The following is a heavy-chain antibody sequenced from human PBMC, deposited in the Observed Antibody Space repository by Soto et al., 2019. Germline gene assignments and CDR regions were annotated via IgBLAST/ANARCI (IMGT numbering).Heavy chain of an antibody. CDR1: GDSISSNY. V-gene: IGHV4-59*01. CDR3: ARYRREAVAGYTLDD. J-gene: IGHJ4*02. D-gene: IGHD6-13*01. CDR2: VYNSGST. Sequence: SETLSLTCTVSGDSISSNYWTWIRQPPGKGLEWIGYVYNSGSTNYNPSLKSRVTISEDTSKSQFSLKVNSMTAADTAVYYCARYRREAVAGYTLDDWGQGILVTVS.